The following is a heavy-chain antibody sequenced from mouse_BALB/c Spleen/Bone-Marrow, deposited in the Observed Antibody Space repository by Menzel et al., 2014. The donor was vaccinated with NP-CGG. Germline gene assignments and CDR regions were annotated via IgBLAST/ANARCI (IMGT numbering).Heavy chain of an antibody. D-gene: IGHD1-1*01. CDR3: ARLGYYGTMVY. J-gene: IGHJ4*01. V-gene: IGHV4-1*02. CDR2: INPGSSTI. Sequence: EVMLVESGGGLVQPGGSLKLSYAASGFDFSRYWMSWVRQAPGKGLEWIGEINPGSSTINYTPSLKDKFIISRDNAKNTLYLQMSKVRSEDTALYYCARLGYYGTMVYWGQGTSVTVSS. CDR1: GFDFSRYW.